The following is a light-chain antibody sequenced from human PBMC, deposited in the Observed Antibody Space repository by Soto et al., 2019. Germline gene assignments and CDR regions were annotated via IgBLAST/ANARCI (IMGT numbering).Light chain of an antibody. CDR3: QQSYNSPFT. J-gene: IGKJ3*01. Sequence: DIQMTQATSSPSASVGDRVTITCRASQPIDTSSNWYQQKPGNAPRLLIYAAYSLQSGVPWRFIGSGYGTDFTLTISSLHHEDFATYYCQQSYNSPFTFGHGTTVDIK. CDR1: QPIDTS. CDR2: AAY. V-gene: IGKV1-39*01.